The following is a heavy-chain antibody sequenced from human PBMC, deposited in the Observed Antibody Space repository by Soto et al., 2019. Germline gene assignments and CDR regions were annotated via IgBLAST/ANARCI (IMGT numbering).Heavy chain of an antibody. CDR2: IYYSGST. V-gene: IGHV4-39*01. CDR3: AISTLIWGYGDYLDAFDI. CDR1: GGSISSSSYY. Sequence: QLQLQESGPGLVKPSETLSLTCTVSGGSISSSSYYWGWIRQPPGKGLEWIGSIYYSGSTYYNPSLKSRVTISVDTSKSQSSLKLSSVTAADTAVYYCAISTLIWGYGDYLDAFDIWGQGTMVTVSS. J-gene: IGHJ3*02. D-gene: IGHD4-17*01.